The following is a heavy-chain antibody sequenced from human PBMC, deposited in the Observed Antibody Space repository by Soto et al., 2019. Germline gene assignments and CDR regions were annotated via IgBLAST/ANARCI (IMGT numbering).Heavy chain of an antibody. CDR2: ISSSGSTI. CDR1: GFTFSDFY. J-gene: IGHJ4*02. Sequence: QVQLVESGGGLVKPGGSLRLSCAASGFTFSDFYMSWIRQAPGKGLEWLSYISSSGSTIYYADSVKGRFTISRDNAKNSLCLQMNSLRAEDTAAYYGARDGSGWFSATLDYWGQGALVTVSS. CDR3: ARDGSGWFSATLDY. D-gene: IGHD6-19*01. V-gene: IGHV3-11*01.